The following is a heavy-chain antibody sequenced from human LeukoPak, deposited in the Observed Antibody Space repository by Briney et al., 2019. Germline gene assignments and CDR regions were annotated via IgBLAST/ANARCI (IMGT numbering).Heavy chain of an antibody. Sequence: ASVKVSCKASGYTFTGYYMHWVRQAPGQGLEWMGWINPNSGGTNYAQKFQGRVTMTRDTSISTAYMELSGLRSDDTAVYYCARAFVWLSSSLPSHYYYYMDVWGKGTTVTVSS. CDR3: ARAFVWLSSSLPSHYYYYMDV. CDR2: INPNSGGT. V-gene: IGHV1-2*02. D-gene: IGHD6-13*01. CDR1: GYTFTGYY. J-gene: IGHJ6*03.